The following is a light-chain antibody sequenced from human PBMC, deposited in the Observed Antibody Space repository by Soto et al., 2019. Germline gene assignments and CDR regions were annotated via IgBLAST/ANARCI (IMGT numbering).Light chain of an antibody. CDR2: GAS. CDR1: QSINRH. Sequence: DIQMTQSPSSLSASEGDRVTITCRASQSINRHVNWYQQKPGRAPKLLIYGASNLQSDAPSRFSGSGSGTDFTLTVRDLQPEDFETYSCKKGYSLPVTFGQGTRLEIK. CDR3: KKGYSLPVT. J-gene: IGKJ5*01. V-gene: IGKV1-39*01.